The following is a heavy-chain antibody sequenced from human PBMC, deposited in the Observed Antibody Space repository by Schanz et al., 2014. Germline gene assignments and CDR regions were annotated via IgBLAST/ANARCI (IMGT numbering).Heavy chain of an antibody. V-gene: IGHV1-2*06. D-gene: IGHD3-10*01. CDR2: INPNSGGT. CDR3: AREGTVIRGLSGWFDP. J-gene: IGHJ5*02. CDR1: GYTFTGYY. Sequence: QVQLVQSGAEVKKPGASVKVSCQASGYTFTGYYMHWVRQAPGQGLEWMGQINPNSGGTNFAQKLQGRVTRTRDTSISTVYMELSRLRSDDTAVYYCAREGTVIRGLSGWFDPWGQGTLVTVSS.